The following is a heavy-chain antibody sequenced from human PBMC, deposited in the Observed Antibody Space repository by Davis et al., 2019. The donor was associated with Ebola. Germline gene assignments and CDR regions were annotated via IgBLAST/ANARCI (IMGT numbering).Heavy chain of an antibody. CDR2: IYYSGST. D-gene: IGHD6-13*01. J-gene: IGHJ6*02. V-gene: IGHV4-59*12. CDR1: GGSISSYY. Sequence: SETLSLTCTVSGGSISSYYWSWIRQPPGKGLEWIGYIYYSGSTNYNPSLKSRVTISVDTSKNQFSLQLNSVTPEDTAVYYCARATGYYFYYGMDVWGQGTTVTVSS. CDR3: ARATGYYFYYGMDV.